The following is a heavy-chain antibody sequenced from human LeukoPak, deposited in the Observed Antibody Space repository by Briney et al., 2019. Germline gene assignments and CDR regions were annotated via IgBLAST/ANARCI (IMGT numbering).Heavy chain of an antibody. CDR1: GFTFSSYG. V-gene: IGHV3-48*04. CDR2: INGSSSTI. Sequence: GGSLRLSCAASGFTFSSYGMSWVRQAPGKGLEWVSYINGSSSTIYYADAVKGRFTISRDNAKNSLYLQMNSLRAEDTAVYYCAREDHYWGQGTLVTVSS. CDR3: AREDHY. J-gene: IGHJ4*02.